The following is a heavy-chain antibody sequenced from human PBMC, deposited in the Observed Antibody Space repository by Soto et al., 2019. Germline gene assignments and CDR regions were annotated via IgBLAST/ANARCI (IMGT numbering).Heavy chain of an antibody. Sequence: ASVKVSCKASGYTFTSYGISWVRQAPGQGLEWMGWISTYNGNTNYAQKLQGRVTMTTDTSTNTAYMELRSLRSDDTAVYYCARDDIGVAVGVNFDYWGQGTLVTVSS. CDR3: ARDDIGVAVGVNFDY. CDR1: GYTFTSYG. J-gene: IGHJ4*02. D-gene: IGHD6-19*01. V-gene: IGHV1-18*01. CDR2: ISTYNGNT.